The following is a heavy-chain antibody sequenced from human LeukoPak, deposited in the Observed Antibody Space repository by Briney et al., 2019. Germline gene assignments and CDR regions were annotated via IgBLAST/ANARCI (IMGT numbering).Heavy chain of an antibody. D-gene: IGHD2-15*01. CDR2: IIPIFGTA. Sequence: ASVKVSCKASGGTFSSYAISWVRQAPGQGLEWMGGIIPIFGTANYAQKFQGRVTITADKSTSTAYMELSSLRSEDTAVYYCATHCSGGSCYPYYYYMDVWGKGTTVTVSS. J-gene: IGHJ6*03. CDR3: ATHCSGGSCYPYYYYMDV. V-gene: IGHV1-69*06. CDR1: GGTFSSYA.